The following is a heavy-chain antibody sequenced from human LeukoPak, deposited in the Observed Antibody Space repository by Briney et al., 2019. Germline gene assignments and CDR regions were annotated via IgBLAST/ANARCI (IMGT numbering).Heavy chain of an antibody. D-gene: IGHD3-22*01. Sequence: GGSLRLSCAASGFTFDDYGMSWVRQAPGKGLEWVSGVNWNGGSTGYADSVKGRFTISRDNAKNSLYLQMNSLRAEDTAVYYCASSGFSSGYYHGDYWGQGTLVTVSS. CDR1: GFTFDDYG. J-gene: IGHJ4*02. V-gene: IGHV3-20*04. CDR2: VNWNGGST. CDR3: ASSGFSSGYYHGDY.